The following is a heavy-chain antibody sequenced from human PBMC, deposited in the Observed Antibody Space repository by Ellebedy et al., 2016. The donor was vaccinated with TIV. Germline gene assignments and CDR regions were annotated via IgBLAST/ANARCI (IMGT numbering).Heavy chain of an antibody. V-gene: IGHV3-33*01. CDR1: GFTFSIYG. CDR2: IWYDGTKK. D-gene: IGHD6-19*01. Sequence: GESLKISCAASGFTFSIYGMQWVRQAPGKGLEWVAVIWYDGTKKFYAESVKGRFTISRDNSKNTLYLQMNSLRADDTAVYHCAREGDSSGWYGAFDIWGQGTMVTVSS. CDR3: AREGDSSGWYGAFDI. J-gene: IGHJ3*02.